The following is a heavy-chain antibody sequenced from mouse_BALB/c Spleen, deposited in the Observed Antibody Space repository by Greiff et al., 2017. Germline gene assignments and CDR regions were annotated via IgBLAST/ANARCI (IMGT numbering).Heavy chain of an antibody. CDR1: GYSFTSYY. Sequence: EVQLQQSGPELMKPGASVKISCKASGYSFTSYYMHWVKQSHGKSLEWIGYIDPFNGGTSYNQKFKGKATLTVDKSSSTAYMHLSSLTSEDSAVYYCAREVLWYAMDYWGQGTSVTVSS. CDR3: AREVLWYAMDY. V-gene: IGHV1S135*01. J-gene: IGHJ4*01. CDR2: IDPFNGGT. D-gene: IGHD5-1*01.